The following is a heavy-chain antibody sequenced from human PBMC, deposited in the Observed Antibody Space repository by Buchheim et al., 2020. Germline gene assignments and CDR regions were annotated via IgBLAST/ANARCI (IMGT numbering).Heavy chain of an antibody. D-gene: IGHD3-10*01. V-gene: IGHV3-30*18. CDR1: GFTFSSHG. CDR2: TSYDGSKK. Sequence: QVQLVESGGGVVQPGRSLRLSCAASGFTFSSHGMHWVRQAPGKGLAWVAVTSYDGSKKYYGDSVKGRFTISRDNSKNTLYLQMNSLRAEDTAVYYCAKDYYGSGSYDGMDVWGQGTT. J-gene: IGHJ6*02. CDR3: AKDYYGSGSYDGMDV.